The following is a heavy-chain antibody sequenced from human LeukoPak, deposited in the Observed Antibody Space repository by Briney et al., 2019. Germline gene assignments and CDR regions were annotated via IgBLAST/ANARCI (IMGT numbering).Heavy chain of an antibody. CDR3: ARQRYSGYLAEYFQH. CDR2: IYYSGST. CDR1: GGSISSSSYY. Sequence: SETLSLTCTVSGGSISSSSYYWGWIRQPPGKGLEWIGSIYYSGSTYYNPSLKSRVTISVDTSKNQFSLKLSSVTAADTAVYYCARQRYSGYLAEYFQHRGQGTLVTVSS. V-gene: IGHV4-39*01. J-gene: IGHJ1*01. D-gene: IGHD5-12*01.